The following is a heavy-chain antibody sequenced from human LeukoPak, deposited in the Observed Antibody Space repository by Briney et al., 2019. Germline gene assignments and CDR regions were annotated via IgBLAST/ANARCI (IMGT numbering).Heavy chain of an antibody. D-gene: IGHD3-10*01. CDR3: ARGKVGVRGKRSYYYYIDV. J-gene: IGHJ6*03. Sequence: GASVKVSCTASGYSFTSYGISWVRQAPGQGLEWMGWISAYNGNTNYAQKLQGRVTLTTDTSTTTAYLELRRLRSGVTAVYYCARGKVGVRGKRSYYYYIDVWGKGTTVTISS. V-gene: IGHV1-18*01. CDR1: GYSFTSYG. CDR2: ISAYNGNT.